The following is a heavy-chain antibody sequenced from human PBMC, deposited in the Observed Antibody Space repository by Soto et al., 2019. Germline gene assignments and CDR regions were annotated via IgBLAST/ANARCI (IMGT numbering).Heavy chain of an antibody. J-gene: IGHJ3*01. CDR2: INAGNGNT. D-gene: IGHD1-20*01. CDR3: ARGNWNQEDGLDV. V-gene: IGHV1-3*01. CDR1: GYSVTSYV. Sequence: QVQLVQSGAEVKKPGASVRGSCKASGYSVTSYVIHWVRQAPGQRLEWMGWINAGNGNTRYSQKFQGRVNISRDTSATTAYMELSSLRSEDTAMYFCARGNWNQEDGLDVWGQGTLVTVPS.